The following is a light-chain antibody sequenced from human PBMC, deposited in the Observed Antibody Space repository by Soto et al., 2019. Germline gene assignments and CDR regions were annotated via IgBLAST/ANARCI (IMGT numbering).Light chain of an antibody. CDR1: QSLSSW. V-gene: IGKV1-5*01. Sequence: DIQMTQSPSTLSASVGDRVTITCRASQSLSSWLAWYQQKPGKAPQLLIYDASSLESGVPSRFSGSGSGTEFTLTISSLQPDDFATYYCQHYNSYGTFGQGTKVDIK. CDR3: QHYNSYGT. J-gene: IGKJ1*01. CDR2: DAS.